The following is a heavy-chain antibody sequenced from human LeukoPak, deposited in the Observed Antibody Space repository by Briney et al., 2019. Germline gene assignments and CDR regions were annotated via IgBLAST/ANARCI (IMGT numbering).Heavy chain of an antibody. CDR1: GFTFSSYA. J-gene: IGHJ4*02. Sequence: GGSLRLSCAASGFTFSSYAMSWVRQAPGKGLEWVSAISGSGGSTYYADSVKGRFTISRDNSKNTLYLQMNSLRAEDTAVYYCARDYYGSGSYYRGGFWGQGTLVTVCS. D-gene: IGHD3-10*01. V-gene: IGHV3-23*01. CDR3: ARDYYGSGSYYRGGF. CDR2: ISGSGGST.